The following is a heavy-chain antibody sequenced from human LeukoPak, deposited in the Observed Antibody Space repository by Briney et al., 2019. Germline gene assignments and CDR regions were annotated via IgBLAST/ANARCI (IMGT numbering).Heavy chain of an antibody. CDR3: ARDPYYYDSSGYPYYFDY. D-gene: IGHD3-22*01. CDR2: IKQDGSEK. Sequence: GGSLRLSCAASGFTFSSYWMSWVRQAPGKGLEWGANIKQDGSEKYYVHSVKGRFTISRDNAMNSLYLQMNSLRAEDTAVYYCARDPYYYDSSGYPYYFDYWGQGTLVTVSS. J-gene: IGHJ4*02. V-gene: IGHV3-7*01. CDR1: GFTFSSYW.